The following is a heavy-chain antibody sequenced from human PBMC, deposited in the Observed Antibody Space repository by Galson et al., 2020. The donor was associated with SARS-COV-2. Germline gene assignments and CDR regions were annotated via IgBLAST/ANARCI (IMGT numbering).Heavy chain of an antibody. V-gene: IGHV3-30*03. J-gene: IGHJ6*02. Sequence: GESLKISCAASGFTFSSYGMHWVRQAPGKGLEWVAVISYDGSNKYYADSVKGRFTISRDNSKNTLYLQMNSLRAEDTAVYYCARGYGVNYYYGMDVWGQGTTVTVSS. CDR3: ARGYGVNYYYGMDV. CDR1: GFTFSSYG. D-gene: IGHD4-17*01. CDR2: ISYDGSNK.